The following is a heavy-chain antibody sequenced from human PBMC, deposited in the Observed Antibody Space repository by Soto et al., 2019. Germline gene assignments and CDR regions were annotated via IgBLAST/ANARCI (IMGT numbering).Heavy chain of an antibody. CDR1: GFTFSSYS. CDR3: ARPSGGWTPQYYMDV. CDR2: ISSSSSYI. J-gene: IGHJ6*03. V-gene: IGHV3-21*01. Sequence: GGSLRLSCAASGFTFSSYSMNWVRQAPGKGLEWVSSISSSSSYIYYADSVKGRLTISRDNAKNSLYLQMNSLRAEDTAVYYCARPSGGWTPQYYMDVWGKGTTVTVSS. D-gene: IGHD1-26*01.